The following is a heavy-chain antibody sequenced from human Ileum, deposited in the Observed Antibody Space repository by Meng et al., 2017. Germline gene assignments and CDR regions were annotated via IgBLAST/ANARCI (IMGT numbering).Heavy chain of an antibody. CDR3: ARDTVGTTLGDY. CDR2: ISAYSGNT. D-gene: IGHD4-23*01. V-gene: IGHV1-18*01. CDR1: GYIFTRYG. J-gene: IGHJ4*02. Sequence: QVQLVHSGAVVKKTGASAKVSCKASGYIFTRYGIGWVRQAPGEGLEWMGWISAYSGNTKYAQKLQGRVTMTTDTSTSTAYMELRNLRSDDTAVYYCARDTVGTTLGDYWGQGTLVTVSS.